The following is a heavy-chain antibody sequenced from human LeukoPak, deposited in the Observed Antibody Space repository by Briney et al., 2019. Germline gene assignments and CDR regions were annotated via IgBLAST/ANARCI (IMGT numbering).Heavy chain of an antibody. CDR2: LYSDDSA. D-gene: IGHD1-26*01. Sequence: PGGSLRLSCAASGFSISSGYMTWGRQAPGKALEWVSLLYSDDSAYYPDSVKGRFTISRDNSKSTLHLQMDTLRTEDTAMYYCARDPWQGSTTLHWGQGIMVTVSS. J-gene: IGHJ4*02. V-gene: IGHV3-66*02. CDR3: ARDPWQGSTTLH. CDR1: GFSISSGY.